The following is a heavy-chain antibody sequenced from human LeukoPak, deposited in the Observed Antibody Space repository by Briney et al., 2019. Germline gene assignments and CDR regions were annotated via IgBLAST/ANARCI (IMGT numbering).Heavy chain of an antibody. D-gene: IGHD2-15*01. J-gene: IGHJ3*01. V-gene: IGHV3-23*01. CDR3: ATRQFCSGGTCYGLSF. Sequence: GSLKLSCAASGFTFSSYCIHWVRPAPGEGLELVSIISKNGDTTYYADSVKGRFTISRDNSKNTLYLQMNSLRAEDTALYFCATRQFCSGGTCYGLSFWGQGTMVTISS. CDR1: GFTFSSYC. CDR2: ISKNGDTT.